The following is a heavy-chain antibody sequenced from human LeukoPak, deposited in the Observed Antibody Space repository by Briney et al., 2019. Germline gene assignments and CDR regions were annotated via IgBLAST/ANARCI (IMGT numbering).Heavy chain of an antibody. J-gene: IGHJ4*02. CDR2: VYATGNT. CDR1: GASIIRGDYY. D-gene: IGHD6-19*01. CDR3: ARPHSSGWSDFDY. V-gene: IGHV4-61*02. Sequence: SETLSLTCTVSGASIIRGDYYWSWIRQPAGKGLEWIGRVYATGNTNYNPSLRRRVTISVDTSKNQFSLKLSSVTAADTAVYYCARPHSSGWSDFDYWGQGTLVTVSS.